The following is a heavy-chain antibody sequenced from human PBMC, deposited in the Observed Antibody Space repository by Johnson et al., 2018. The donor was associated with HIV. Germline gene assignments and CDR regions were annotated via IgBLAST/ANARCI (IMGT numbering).Heavy chain of an antibody. V-gene: IGHV3-30*02. J-gene: IGHJ3*02. CDR3: AKAREYDSTGHDAFDI. CDR1: GFTFSSYG. Sequence: VESGGGVVQPGGSLRLSCAASGFTFSSYGMHWVRQAPGKGLEWVAFIRYDGSNKYYADSVKGRFTISRDNSKNTLNLQMNSLRAEDTDVYYCAKAREYDSTGHDAFDIWGQGTMVTVSS. CDR2: IRYDGSNK. D-gene: IGHD3-22*01.